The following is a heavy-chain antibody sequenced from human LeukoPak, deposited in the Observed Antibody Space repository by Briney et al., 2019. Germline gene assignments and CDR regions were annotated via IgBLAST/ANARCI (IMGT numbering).Heavy chain of an antibody. D-gene: IGHD5-24*01. CDR1: GFTFTSYA. CDR3: AKDPREGYSLTLPYYFDY. J-gene: IGHJ4*02. Sequence: PGGSLRLSCAASGFTFTSYAMSWVRQAPGKGLEWVSSLSASGDGTFYADSVKGRFTISRDDFMNTLYLQMNSLRTQDTAVYYCAKDPREGYSLTLPYYFDYWGQGTLVTVSS. V-gene: IGHV3-23*01. CDR2: LSASGDGT.